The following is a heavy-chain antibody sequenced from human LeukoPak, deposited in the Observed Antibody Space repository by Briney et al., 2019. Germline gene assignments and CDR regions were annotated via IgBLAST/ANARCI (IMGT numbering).Heavy chain of an antibody. V-gene: IGHV4-59*12. Sequence: SETLSLTCTVSGDSISSYYWSWIRQPPGKGLEWIGYIYYSGNTNYSPSLKSRVTISVDTSKNQFSLKLSSVTAADTAVYYCARDRATWTGYYDSSGYYYYWGQGTLVTVSS. J-gene: IGHJ4*02. CDR2: IYYSGNT. CDR1: GDSISSYY. D-gene: IGHD3-22*01. CDR3: ARDRATWTGYYDSSGYYYY.